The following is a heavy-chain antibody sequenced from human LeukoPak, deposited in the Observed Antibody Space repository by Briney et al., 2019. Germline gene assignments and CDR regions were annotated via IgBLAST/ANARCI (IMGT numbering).Heavy chain of an antibody. V-gene: IGHV3-48*01. Sequence: GGSLRLSCAASGFTFSSYEMNWVRQAPGKGLECVSYISSSSSTIYYADSVKGRFTISRDNAKNSLYLQMNSLGAEDTAVYYCARAPGRYCSSTSCYEHYYMDVWGKGTTVTVSS. D-gene: IGHD2-2*01. CDR3: ARAPGRYCSSTSCYEHYYMDV. CDR2: ISSSSSTI. CDR1: GFTFSSYE. J-gene: IGHJ6*03.